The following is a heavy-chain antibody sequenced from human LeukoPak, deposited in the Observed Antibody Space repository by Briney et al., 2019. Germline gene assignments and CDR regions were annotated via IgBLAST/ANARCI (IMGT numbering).Heavy chain of an antibody. CDR2: SSYTGNT. CDR3: ARGTLLWFGAKMEYYFDS. CDR1: GAYFTNYY. V-gene: IGHV4-59*01. J-gene: IGHJ4*02. D-gene: IGHD3-10*01. Sequence: PSETLSLTCTVSGAYFTNYYWSFIRQPPGKGLEWIGFSSYTGNTNYNPSLKSRVTISLDMSKNQFSLSLKSVTAADTAMYYCARGTLLWFGAKMEYYFDSWGQGTPLTVSS.